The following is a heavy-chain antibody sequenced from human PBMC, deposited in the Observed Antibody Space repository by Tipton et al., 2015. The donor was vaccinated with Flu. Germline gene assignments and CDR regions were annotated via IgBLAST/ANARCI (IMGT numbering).Heavy chain of an antibody. V-gene: IGHV4-59*08. J-gene: IGHJ4*02. CDR3: AGRGLLPGQYF. D-gene: IGHD2/OR15-2a*01. Sequence: TLSLTCSVSGGAFNSYSWTWIRQPPGKGLEWIGFTYDNGITNFNPSLWGRVTISVDTSKFQFSLNLSSLTAADTAIYYCAGRGLLPGQYFWGRGTLVTVSS. CDR2: TYDNGIT. CDR1: GGAFNSYS.